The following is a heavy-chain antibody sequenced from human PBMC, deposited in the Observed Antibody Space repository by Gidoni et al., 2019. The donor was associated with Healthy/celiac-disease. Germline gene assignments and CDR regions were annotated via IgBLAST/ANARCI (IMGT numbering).Heavy chain of an antibody. Sequence: EVQLVESGGGLVKPGGSLRLCGAASGFTCSNAWMSWVRQAPGKGLEWVGRIKSKTDCGTTDYAAPVKGRFTISRYDSKNTLYLQMNSLKTEDTAAYYCTTLRSSGWYKVDYWGQGTLVTVSS. J-gene: IGHJ4*02. CDR1: GFTCSNAW. D-gene: IGHD6-19*01. V-gene: IGHV3-15*01. CDR3: TTLRSSGWYKVDY. CDR2: IKSKTDCGTT.